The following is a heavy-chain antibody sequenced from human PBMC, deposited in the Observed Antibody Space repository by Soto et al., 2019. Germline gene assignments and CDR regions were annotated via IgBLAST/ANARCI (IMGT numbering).Heavy chain of an antibody. CDR3: ARGSGSRGGN. Sequence: PGGSLRLSCAASGFTFSSYAMHWVRQAPGKGLEWVAVISYDGSNKYYADSVKGRFTISRDNSKNTLYLQMNSLRAEDTAVYYCARGSGSRGGNWGQGTLVTVSS. D-gene: IGHD1-26*01. CDR2: ISYDGSNK. V-gene: IGHV3-30-3*01. CDR1: GFTFSSYA. J-gene: IGHJ4*02.